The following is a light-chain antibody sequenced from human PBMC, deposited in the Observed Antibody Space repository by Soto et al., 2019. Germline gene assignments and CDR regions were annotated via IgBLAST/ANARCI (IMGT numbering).Light chain of an antibody. CDR3: QQYNSDPLT. CDR2: KAS. Sequence: DIQMTQSPSTLSASVGDRVTITCRASQSISTWLSWYQQKPGKAPKLLIYKASSLESGVPSRFSGSGSGTEFTLTISSLQSEDFATYYCQQYNSDPLTFGGGPKVDFK. J-gene: IGKJ4*01. CDR1: QSISTW. V-gene: IGKV1-5*03.